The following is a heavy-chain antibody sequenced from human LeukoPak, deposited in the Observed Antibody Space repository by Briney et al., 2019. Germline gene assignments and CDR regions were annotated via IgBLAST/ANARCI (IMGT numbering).Heavy chain of an antibody. Sequence: GGSLRLSCAASGFTFSSYWMSWVRQAPGKGLEWVANIKQDGSEKYYVDSVKGRFTITRDNAKNSLNLQMSSLRAEDTAVYYCARGYSGYDYYSLGYWGQGTLVTVSS. CDR2: IKQDGSEK. J-gene: IGHJ4*02. CDR1: GFTFSSYW. CDR3: ARGYSGYDYYSLGY. V-gene: IGHV3-7*01. D-gene: IGHD5-12*01.